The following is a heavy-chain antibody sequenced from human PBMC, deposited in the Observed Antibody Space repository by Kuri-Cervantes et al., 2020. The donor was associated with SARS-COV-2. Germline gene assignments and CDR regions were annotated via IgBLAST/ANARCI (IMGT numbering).Heavy chain of an antibody. D-gene: IGHD2-2*01. V-gene: IGHV3-11*04. J-gene: IGHJ4*02. CDR2: IVPSGTTK. Sequence: GGSLRHPCTASRFIFSDYYMTWIRQAPGKGLEWVSNIVPSGTTKYYADSVKGRFTISRDNAKNSLYLQMSSLRAEDTAVYYCASELSYYFDYWGQGTLVTVSS. CDR1: RFIFSDYY. CDR3: ASELSYYFDY.